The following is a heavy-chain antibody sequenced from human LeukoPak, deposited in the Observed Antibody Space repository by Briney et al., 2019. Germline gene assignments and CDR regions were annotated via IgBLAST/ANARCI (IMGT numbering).Heavy chain of an antibody. CDR3: ARASSGTIFGVVITYWFDP. D-gene: IGHD3-3*01. V-gene: IGHV1-8*02. CDR2: MNPNSGNT. Sequence: ASVKVSCKASGYTFTGYYMHWVRQATGQGLEWMGWMNPNSGNTGYAQKFQGRVTMTRNTSISTAYMELSSLRSEDTAVYYCARASSGTIFGVVITYWFDPWGQGTLVTVSS. J-gene: IGHJ5*02. CDR1: GYTFTGYY.